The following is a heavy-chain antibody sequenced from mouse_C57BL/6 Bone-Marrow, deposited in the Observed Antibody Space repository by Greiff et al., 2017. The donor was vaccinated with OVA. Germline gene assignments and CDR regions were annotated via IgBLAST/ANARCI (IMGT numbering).Heavy chain of an antibody. J-gene: IGHJ1*03. V-gene: IGHV1-5*01. CDR1: GYTFTSYW. Sequence: VQLQQSGTVLARPGASVKMSCKTSGYTFTSYWMHWVKQRPGQGLEWIGAIYPGNSDTSYNQKFKGKAKLTAVTSASTAYMELSSLTNEDSAVYYCTVYDGYYVRYFDVWGTGTTVTVSS. CDR3: TVYDGYYVRYFDV. D-gene: IGHD2-3*01. CDR2: IYPGNSDT.